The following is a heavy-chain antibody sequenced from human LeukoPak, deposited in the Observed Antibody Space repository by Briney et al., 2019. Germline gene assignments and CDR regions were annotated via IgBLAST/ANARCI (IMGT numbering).Heavy chain of an antibody. CDR2: ISAYNGNT. V-gene: IGHV1-18*04. CDR1: GYTFTSYG. D-gene: IGHD3-16*02. CDR3: ARDNLRGVIGDPFDY. J-gene: IGHJ4*02. Sequence: GASVKVSCKASGYTFTSYGISWVRRAPGQGLEWMGWISAYNGNTNYAQKLQGRVTMTTDTSTSTAYMELRSLRSDDTAVYYCARDNLRGVIGDPFDYWGQGTLVTVSS.